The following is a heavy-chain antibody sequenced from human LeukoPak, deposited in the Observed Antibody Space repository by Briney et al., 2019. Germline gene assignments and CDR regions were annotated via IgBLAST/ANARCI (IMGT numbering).Heavy chain of an antibody. CDR1: GFTFSSYA. CDR2: ISYDGSNT. D-gene: IGHD5-18*01. V-gene: IGHV3-30*04. Sequence: GGSLRLSCAASGFTFSSYAMHWVRQAPGKGLEWVACISYDGSNTYYADSVKGRFTIPRDNSKNTLYMQMNSLRAEDTAVYYCAREKAWGYSYCYSNYYYYMDVWGKGTTVTVSS. CDR3: AREKAWGYSYCYSNYYYYMDV. J-gene: IGHJ6*03.